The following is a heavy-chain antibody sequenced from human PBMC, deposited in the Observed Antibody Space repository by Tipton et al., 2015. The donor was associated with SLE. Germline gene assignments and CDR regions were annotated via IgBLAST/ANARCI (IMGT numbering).Heavy chain of an antibody. CDR2: INSDGRVT. CDR3: ARDLRFLEWSPTLGYGMDV. D-gene: IGHD3-3*01. V-gene: IGHV3-74*01. J-gene: IGHJ6*02. Sequence: GSLRLSCEGSGFDFSNYWMHWVRHAPGKGLVWVSRINSDGRVTSYADSVRGRFTISRDNAKNSLYLQMNSLRAEDTAVYYCARDLRFLEWSPTLGYGMDVWGQGTTVTVSS. CDR1: GFDFSNYW.